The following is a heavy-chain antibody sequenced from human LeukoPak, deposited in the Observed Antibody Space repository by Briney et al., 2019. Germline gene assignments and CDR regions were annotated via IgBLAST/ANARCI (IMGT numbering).Heavy chain of an antibody. Sequence: SETLSLTCTVSGDSISSYPWSWIRQPPGKELEWIAYIYYSGSTNYNPSLKSRVTMSVDTSKSQVSLKLSSVTAADSAVYCCARGTAYGDTGSFDYWGQGTLVTVSS. V-gene: IGHV4-59*01. CDR2: IYYSGST. D-gene: IGHD4-17*01. CDR3: ARGTAYGDTGSFDY. CDR1: GDSISSYP. J-gene: IGHJ4*02.